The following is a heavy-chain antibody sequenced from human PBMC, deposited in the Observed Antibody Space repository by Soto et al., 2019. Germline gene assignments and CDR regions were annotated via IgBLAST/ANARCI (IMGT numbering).Heavy chain of an antibody. CDR3: ARDLGGTYYAPVDY. D-gene: IGHD1-26*01. Sequence: ASVKVSCKASGYTFISYGISWVRQAPGQGLEWMGWISAYNGHTKYAQNLQGRVTMTTDTSTSTAYMELRSLRSDDTAVYYCARDLGGTYYAPVDYWGQGTLVTVS. J-gene: IGHJ4*02. CDR1: GYTFISYG. V-gene: IGHV1-18*01. CDR2: ISAYNGHT.